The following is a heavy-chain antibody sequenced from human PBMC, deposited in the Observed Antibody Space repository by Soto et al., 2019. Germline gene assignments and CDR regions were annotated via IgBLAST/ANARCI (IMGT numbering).Heavy chain of an antibody. CDR1: GFTFSIYW. Sequence: GGSLRLSCAASGFTFSIYWMSWVRQAPGKGLEWVANIKQDGSEKYYVDSVKGRFTISRDNAKNSLYLQMNSLRAEDTAVYYCAREGFGVVMEFDPWGQGTLVTVSS. D-gene: IGHD3-3*01. J-gene: IGHJ5*02. V-gene: IGHV3-7*05. CDR2: IKQDGSEK. CDR3: AREGFGVVMEFDP.